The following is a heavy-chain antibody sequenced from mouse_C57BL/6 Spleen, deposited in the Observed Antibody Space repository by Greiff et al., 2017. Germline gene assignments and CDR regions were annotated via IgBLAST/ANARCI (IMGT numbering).Heavy chain of an antibody. Sequence: QVQLQQSGAELVRPGSSVKLSCKASGYTFTSYWMHWVKQRPLQGLEWIGNIDPSDSETHYNQKFKDKATLTVDKSSSTAYMQLSSLTSEYSAVYYCAKRADGYDDYFDYWGQGTTLTVSS. V-gene: IGHV1-52*01. CDR2: IDPSDSET. CDR3: AKRADGYDDYFDY. D-gene: IGHD2-2*01. J-gene: IGHJ2*01. CDR1: GYTFTSYW.